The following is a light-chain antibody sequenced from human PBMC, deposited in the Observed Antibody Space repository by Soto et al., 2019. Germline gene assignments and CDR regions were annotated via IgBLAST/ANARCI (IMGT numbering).Light chain of an antibody. CDR3: QQYKNGWA. V-gene: IGKV3-15*01. J-gene: IGKJ1*01. CDR2: GAS. Sequence: EIVMTQSPATLSVSPGEGATLSCTASQSVGSNLAGYQQKPGQAPWLLIYGASTRATGIPARFIGGGSGTEFTLTISSLQSEDFAVYYCQQYKNGWAFGQGTKVEI. CDR1: QSVGSN.